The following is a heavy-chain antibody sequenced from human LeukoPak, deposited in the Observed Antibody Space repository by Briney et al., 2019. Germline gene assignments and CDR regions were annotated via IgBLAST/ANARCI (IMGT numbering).Heavy chain of an antibody. CDR1: GFTFSNYA. Sequence: PGGSLRLSCAGSGFTFSNYAMNWVRQAPGKGLEWVSSISSSSSYIYYADSVKGRFTISRDNAKNSLYLQMNSLRAEDTAVYYCARERAASSSWYVLDYWGQGTLVTVSS. CDR2: ISSSSSYI. V-gene: IGHV3-21*01. CDR3: ARERAASSSWYVLDY. J-gene: IGHJ4*02. D-gene: IGHD6-13*01.